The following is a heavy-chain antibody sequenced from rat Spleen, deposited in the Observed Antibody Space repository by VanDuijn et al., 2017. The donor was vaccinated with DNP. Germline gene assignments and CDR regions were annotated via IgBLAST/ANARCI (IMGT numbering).Heavy chain of an antibody. J-gene: IGHJ2*01. V-gene: IGHV5-31*01. CDR3: ARRGDGYKYFDK. D-gene: IGHD4-1*01. Sequence: EVQLVEIGGDLVQPGRSLKLSCVASGFTFSYYWMTWIRQVPGKGLEWIASITSGAGTTSYADSVKGRFTISRDNAENTQYLQMDSLRSEDTATYYCARRGDGYKYFDKWGQGVMVTVSS. CDR2: ITSGAGTT. CDR1: GFTFSYYW.